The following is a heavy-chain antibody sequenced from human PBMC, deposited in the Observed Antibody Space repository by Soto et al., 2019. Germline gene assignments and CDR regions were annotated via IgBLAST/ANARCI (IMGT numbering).Heavy chain of an antibody. D-gene: IGHD4-4*01. CDR3: ARGSNARFDP. Sequence: SQTLSLTCAISGDSVSSNSVTWNLIRQSPSRGLEWLGRTYYRSKWYNDYAVSVKSRITINPDTPKNQFSLQLTSVTPEDTAVYYCARGSNARFDPWGQGTLVTVSS. CDR2: TYYRSKWYN. V-gene: IGHV6-1*01. CDR1: GDSVSSNSVT. J-gene: IGHJ5*02.